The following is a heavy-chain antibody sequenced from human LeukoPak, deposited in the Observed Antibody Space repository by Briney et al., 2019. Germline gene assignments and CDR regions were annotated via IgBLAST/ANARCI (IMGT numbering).Heavy chain of an antibody. CDR1: GGTFSSYA. D-gene: IGHD6-13*01. CDR2: IIPILGIA. Sequence: SVKVSCKASGGTFSSYAISWVRQAPGQGLEWMGRIIPILGIANYAQKFQGRVTITADKSTSTAYMELSSLRSEDTAVYYCARDDSYSSSWYPHWGQGTLVTVSS. V-gene: IGHV1-69*04. J-gene: IGHJ4*02. CDR3: ARDDSYSSSWYPH.